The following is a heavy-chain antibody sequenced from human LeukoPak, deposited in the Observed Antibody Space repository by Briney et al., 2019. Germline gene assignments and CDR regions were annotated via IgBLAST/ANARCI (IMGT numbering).Heavy chain of an antibody. Sequence: PSETLSLTCTVSGGSISSGGYYWSWIRQHPGKGLEWIGYIYYSGSTYYNPSPKSRVTISVDTSKNQFSLKLSSVTAADTAVYYCARTNPSNWFDPWGQGTLVTVSS. CDR3: ARTNPSNWFDP. V-gene: IGHV4-31*03. J-gene: IGHJ5*02. CDR1: GGSISSGGYY. CDR2: IYYSGST.